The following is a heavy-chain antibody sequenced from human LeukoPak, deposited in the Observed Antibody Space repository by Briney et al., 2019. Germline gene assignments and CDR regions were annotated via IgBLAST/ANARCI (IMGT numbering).Heavy chain of an antibody. J-gene: IGHJ5*02. Sequence: GESLKISCKGSGYSFTSYWIGWVRQMPGKGLEWMGIIYPGDSDTRYSPSFQGQVTISADKSISTAYLQGTSLKASYTAMYYCARHSSDYPLNWFDPWGQGTLVTVSS. CDR1: GYSFTSYW. CDR3: ARHSSDYPLNWFDP. CDR2: IYPGDSDT. D-gene: IGHD4-11*01. V-gene: IGHV5-51*01.